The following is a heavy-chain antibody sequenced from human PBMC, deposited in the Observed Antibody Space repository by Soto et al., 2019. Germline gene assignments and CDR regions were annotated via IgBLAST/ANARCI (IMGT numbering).Heavy chain of an antibody. J-gene: IGHJ3*02. CDR2: INSDGSST. Sequence: EVQLVESGGGLVQPGGSLRLSCAASGFTFSSYWMHWVRQAPGKRLVWVSRINSDGSSTSYADSVKGRFTISRDNAKNTLYLQMNSLRAEDTAVYYCARESMMDDAFDIWGQGTMVTVSS. V-gene: IGHV3-74*01. CDR3: ARESMMDDAFDI. CDR1: GFTFSSYW. D-gene: IGHD3-22*01.